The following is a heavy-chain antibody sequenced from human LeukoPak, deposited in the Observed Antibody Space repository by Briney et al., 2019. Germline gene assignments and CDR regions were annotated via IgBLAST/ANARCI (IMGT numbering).Heavy chain of an antibody. CDR1: GGSISSGGYY. CDR2: IYHSGST. Sequence: SETLSLTCTVSGGSISSGGYYWSWIRQPPGKGLEWIGYIYHSGSTYYNPSLKSRVTISVDTSKNQFSLKLSSVTAADTAVYYCARDGEMATDWFDPWGQGTLVTVSS. D-gene: IGHD5-24*01. J-gene: IGHJ5*02. V-gene: IGHV4-30-2*01. CDR3: ARDGEMATDWFDP.